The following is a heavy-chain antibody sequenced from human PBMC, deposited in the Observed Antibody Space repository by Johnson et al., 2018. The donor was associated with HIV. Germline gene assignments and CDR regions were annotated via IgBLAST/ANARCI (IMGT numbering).Heavy chain of an antibody. V-gene: IGHV3-15*01. CDR3: TTDRGESSDAFDI. CDR2: IKSKTDGGTT. D-gene: IGHD3-10*01. CDR1: GFTFSNAW. J-gene: IGHJ3*02. Sequence: VQLVESGGGLVQPGGSLRLSCAASGFTFSNAWMSWVRQAPGKGLEWVGRIKSKTDGGTTDYAAPVKGRFTISRDDSKHTPYLQMNSLKTEDTAVYYCTTDRGESSDAFDIWGQGTMVTVSS.